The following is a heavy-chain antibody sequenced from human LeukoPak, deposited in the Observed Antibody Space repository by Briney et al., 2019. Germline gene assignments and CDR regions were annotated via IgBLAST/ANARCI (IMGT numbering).Heavy chain of an antibody. J-gene: IGHJ5*02. CDR2: IYYSGST. Sequence: SETLSLTCTVSGGSISSGGYYWSWIRQHPGKGLEWIGYIYYSGSTYYNPSLKSRVTISVDTSKNQFSLKLSSVTAADTAVYYCARGEWELPYNRFDPWGQGTLVTVSS. CDR1: GGSISSGGYY. D-gene: IGHD1-26*01. V-gene: IGHV4-31*03. CDR3: ARGEWELPYNRFDP.